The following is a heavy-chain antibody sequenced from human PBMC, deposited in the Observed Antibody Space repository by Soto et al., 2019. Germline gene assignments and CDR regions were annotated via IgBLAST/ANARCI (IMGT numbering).Heavy chain of an antibody. Sequence: GGSLRLSCAASGFTFGTATMTWVRQAPGEGLEWVSVISGSGATTYYGDSVRGRFTISRDNSKNTLYLEINSLRVEDTALYYCANRGRYYFDYWGQGTLVTVSS. J-gene: IGHJ4*02. V-gene: IGHV3-23*01. CDR1: GFTFGTAT. CDR2: ISGSGATT. CDR3: ANRGRYYFDY.